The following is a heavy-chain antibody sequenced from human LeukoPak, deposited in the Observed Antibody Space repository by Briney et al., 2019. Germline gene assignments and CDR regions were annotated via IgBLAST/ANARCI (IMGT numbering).Heavy chain of an antibody. CDR2: ISGSGGST. V-gene: IGHV3-23*01. D-gene: IGHD2-2*01. Sequence: GGSLRLSCAASGFTLSSYAMSWVRQAPGKGLEWVSAISGSGGSTYYADSVKGRFTISRDNSKNTLYLQMNSLRAEDTAVYYCAKDQIGRYCSSTSCSSFDYWGQGTLVTVSS. CDR1: GFTLSSYA. J-gene: IGHJ4*02. CDR3: AKDQIGRYCSSTSCSSFDY.